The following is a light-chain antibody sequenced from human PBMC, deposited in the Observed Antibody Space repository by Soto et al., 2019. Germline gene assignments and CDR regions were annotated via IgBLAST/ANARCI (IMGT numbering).Light chain of an antibody. CDR3: QQYGSSPYT. CDR2: GAS. J-gene: IGKJ2*01. CDR1: QSVSSSN. V-gene: IGKV3-20*01. Sequence: EIVLTQSPGTLSLSPGERATLSCRASQSVSSSNLAWYQQKPGQAPRLLIYGASSRATAIPDRFSGSGSGTDFTLTISRLEPEDFAVYYCQQYGSSPYTFGQGTKLEIK.